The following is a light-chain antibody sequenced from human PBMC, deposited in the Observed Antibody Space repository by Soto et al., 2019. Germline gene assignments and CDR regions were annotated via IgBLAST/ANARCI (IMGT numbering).Light chain of an antibody. CDR3: QQSYSTPRT. CDR1: QSVSVNS. J-gene: IGKJ1*01. V-gene: IGKV3-20*01. CDR2: AAS. Sequence: EIVLTQSPGTLSLSPGERATLSCRASQSVSVNSLAWYQQKGGQAPRLLIYAASTRATGVPDRFSGTGSGTDFALTISRLETDDSAVYYCQQSYSTPRTFGQGTKVEVK.